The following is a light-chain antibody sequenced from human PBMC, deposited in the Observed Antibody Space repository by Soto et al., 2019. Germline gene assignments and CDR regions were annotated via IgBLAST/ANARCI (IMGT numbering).Light chain of an antibody. J-gene: IGKJ1*01. CDR3: QQYETFSPWT. V-gene: IGKV1-5*03. CDR1: RNVGDW. Sequence: DKQLTQSPSTLSASIGDRVTITCRASRNVGDWLAWFQQKPGKAPKLLIYKASTLESGVPSRFSGSGSGTEFTLAISNLQPDDFATYYCQQYETFSPWTFGQGTKVDIK. CDR2: KAS.